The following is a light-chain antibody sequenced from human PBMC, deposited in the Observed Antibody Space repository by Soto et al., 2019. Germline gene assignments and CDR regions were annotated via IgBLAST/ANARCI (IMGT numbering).Light chain of an antibody. CDR3: SSYTSSSTYV. V-gene: IGLV2-14*01. J-gene: IGLJ1*01. Sequence: QSALTQPASVSGSPGQSITISCTGTSGDIGSYNRVSWYQQHPGKAPKLIIYAVSNRPSGVSDRFSGSKSADTASLTISGLQAEDEADYYCSSYTSSSTYVFGTGTKLTVL. CDR1: SGDIGSYNR. CDR2: AVS.